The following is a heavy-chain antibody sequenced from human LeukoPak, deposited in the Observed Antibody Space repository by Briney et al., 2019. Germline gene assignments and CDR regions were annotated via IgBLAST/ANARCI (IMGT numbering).Heavy chain of an antibody. J-gene: IGHJ4*02. V-gene: IGHV3-30*18. Sequence: GGSLRLSCAASGFTFSDYGMHWVRQAPGKGLEWVAVIANDGRDKKYADSVRGRFTISRDNSKNTVYLQMNSLRAADTAVFYCVKDMKIKAAGYYFDYWGQGTLVTVSS. CDR3: VKDMKIKAAGYYFDY. CDR1: GFTFSDYG. D-gene: IGHD6-13*01. CDR2: IANDGRDK.